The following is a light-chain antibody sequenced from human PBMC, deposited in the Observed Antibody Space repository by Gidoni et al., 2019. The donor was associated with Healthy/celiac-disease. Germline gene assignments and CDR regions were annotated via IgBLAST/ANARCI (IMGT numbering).Light chain of an antibody. CDR1: QSVSSSY. V-gene: IGKV3-20*01. CDR2: GAS. J-gene: IGKJ5*01. Sequence: DIVLTQSPGTLSLSPGERATLSCRASQSVSSSYLAWYQQKPGQAPSLLIYGASSRATGIPDRFSGSGSGTDFTLTISRLEPEDFAVYYCQQYGSSPGVTFGQGTRLEIK. CDR3: QQYGSSPGVT.